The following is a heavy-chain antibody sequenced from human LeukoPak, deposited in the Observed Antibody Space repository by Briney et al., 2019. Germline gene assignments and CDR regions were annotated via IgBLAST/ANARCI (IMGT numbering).Heavy chain of an antibody. CDR3: ASGLDY. CDR2: IRYDGSNK. CDR1: GFTFNSYD. J-gene: IGHJ4*02. Sequence: GGSLRLSCAASGFTFNSYDMHWVRQAPGKGLDWVAFIRYDGSNKYYADSVKGRFTISRDNSKNTLYLQMDSLRAEDTAVYYCASGLDYWGQGTLVTVSS. D-gene: IGHD1-26*01. V-gene: IGHV3-30*02.